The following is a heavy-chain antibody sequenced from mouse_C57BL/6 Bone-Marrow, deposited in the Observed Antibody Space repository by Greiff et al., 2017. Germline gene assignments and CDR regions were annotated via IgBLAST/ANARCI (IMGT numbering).Heavy chain of an antibody. J-gene: IGHJ3*01. CDR1: GYTFTSYW. CDR3: ARYSSWFAY. CDR2: IDPSDSYT. Sequence: QVQLQQPGAELVRPGTSVKLSCKASGYTFTSYWMHWVKQRPGQGLEWIGVIDPSDSYTNYNQKFKGKATLTVDTSSNTAYMQLSSLASEDSAVXYCARYSSWFAYWGQGTLVTVSA. V-gene: IGHV1-59*01.